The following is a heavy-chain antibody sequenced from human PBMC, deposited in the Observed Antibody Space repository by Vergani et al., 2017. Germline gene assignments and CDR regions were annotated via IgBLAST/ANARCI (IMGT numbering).Heavy chain of an antibody. CDR3: VRVRSDWVWEYCSGGGCYGGWFDP. CDR1: GYTFTGYY. CDR2: INPNSGGT. V-gene: IGHV1-2*02. D-gene: IGHD2-15*01. J-gene: IGHJ5*02. Sequence: QVQLVQSGAEVKKPGASVKVSCKASGYTFTGYYMHWVRQAPGQGLEWMGWINPNSGGTNYAQKFQGRVTMTRDTSISTAYMELSRLRSDDTAVYYCVRVRSDWVWEYCSGGGCYGGWFDPWGQGTLVTVSS.